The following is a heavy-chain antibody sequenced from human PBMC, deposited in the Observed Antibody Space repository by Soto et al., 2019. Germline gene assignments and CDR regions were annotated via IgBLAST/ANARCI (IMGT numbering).Heavy chain of an antibody. CDR2: IRSKAYGGTT. CDR1: GVPFGDYA. V-gene: IGHV3-49*03. D-gene: IGHD3-3*01. CDR3: TRAIFGVVFYGMDV. Sequence: GGSLRLSCTASGVPFGDYAMSWFRQAPGKGLEWVGFIRSKAYGGTTEYAASVKGRFTISRDDSKSIAYLQMNSLKTEDTAVYYCTRAIFGVVFYGMDVWGQGTTVTVS. J-gene: IGHJ6*02.